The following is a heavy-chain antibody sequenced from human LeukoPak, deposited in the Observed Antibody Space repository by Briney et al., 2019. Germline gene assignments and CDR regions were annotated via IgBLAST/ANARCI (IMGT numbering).Heavy chain of an antibody. CDR1: GFTFSDYY. J-gene: IGHJ4*02. D-gene: IGHD5-12*01. V-gene: IGHV3-11*01. CDR3: AGVVATARVIAY. CDR2: ISSSGSTI. Sequence: AGGSLRLSCAASGFTFSDYYMSWIRQAPGKGLEWVSYISSSGSTIYYADSVKGRFTISRDNAKNSLYLQMNSLRAEDTAVYYCAGVVATARVIAYWGQGTLVTVSS.